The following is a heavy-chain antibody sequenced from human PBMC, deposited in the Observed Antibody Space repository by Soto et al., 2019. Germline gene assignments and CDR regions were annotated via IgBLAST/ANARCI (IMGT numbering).Heavy chain of an antibody. Sequence: ASVKVSCKASGYIFSANYIHWVRQAPGQGLEWLGWINPHSGATNYAQKFLGRVTMSADTSASTAYMDLARLKSDDTAVYDGVSAHALGFSNWFDPWGRGTMVTVSS. V-gene: IGHV1-2*02. CDR2: INPHSGAT. D-gene: IGHD3-10*01. CDR1: GYIFSANY. J-gene: IGHJ5*02. CDR3: VSAHALGFSNWFDP.